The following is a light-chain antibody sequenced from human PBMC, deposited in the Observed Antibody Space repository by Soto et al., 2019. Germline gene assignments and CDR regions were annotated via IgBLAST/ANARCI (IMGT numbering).Light chain of an antibody. CDR1: NSDVGSHNF. J-gene: IGLJ3*02. Sequence: QSALTQPASVSGSPGQSITISCTGTNSDVGSHNFVSWYQQYPGKAPKLLIYEASKRPSGLSNRFSGSKSGNTASLTISGLQDEDEADYSCCSLTNGATWVFGGGTKLTVL. CDR3: CSLTNGATWV. CDR2: EAS. V-gene: IGLV2-23*01.